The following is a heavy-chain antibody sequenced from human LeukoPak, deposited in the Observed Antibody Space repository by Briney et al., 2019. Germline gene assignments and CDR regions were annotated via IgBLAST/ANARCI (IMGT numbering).Heavy chain of an antibody. J-gene: IGHJ3*02. D-gene: IGHD2-15*01. CDR3: AIGGYCSGGSCLGDAFDI. CDR2: IYPGDSDT. V-gene: IGHV5-51*01. Sequence: KGGESLKISCKGSGYSFTSYWIGWVRQMPGKGLEWMGIIYPGDSDTRYSPSFQGQVTISADKSISTAYLQWSSLKASDTAMYYCAIGGYCSGGSCLGDAFDIWGQGTMVTVSS. CDR1: GYSFTSYW.